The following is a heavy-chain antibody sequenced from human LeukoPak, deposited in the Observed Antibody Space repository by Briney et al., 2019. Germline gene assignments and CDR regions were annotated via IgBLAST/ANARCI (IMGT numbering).Heavy chain of an antibody. CDR2: INHSGNT. D-gene: IGHD2-21*02. J-gene: IGHJ3*02. CDR3: AGAHCGGDCYSGRAFDI. V-gene: IGHV4-34*01. CDR1: GGSFSLYY. Sequence: SETLSLTCAVYGGSFSLYYWTWIRQSPGKGLEWIGEINHSGNTNYKPSLKSRVTISVDKSKNQFSLKLSSVTAADTAVYYCAGAHCGGDCYSGRAFDIWGQGTMVTVSS.